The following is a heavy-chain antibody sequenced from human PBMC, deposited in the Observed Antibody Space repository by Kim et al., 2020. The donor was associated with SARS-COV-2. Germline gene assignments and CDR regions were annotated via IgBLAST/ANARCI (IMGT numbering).Heavy chain of an antibody. CDR3: AAATTSDWYFDL. J-gene: IGHJ2*01. Sequence: NYAQKFQERATITRNMSTSTAYMELSSLRSEDTAVYYCAAATTSDWYFDLWGRGTLVTVSS. V-gene: IGHV1-58*01. D-gene: IGHD1-7*01.